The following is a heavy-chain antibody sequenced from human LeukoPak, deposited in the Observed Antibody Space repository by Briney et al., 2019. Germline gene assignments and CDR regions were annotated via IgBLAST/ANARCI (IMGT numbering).Heavy chain of an antibody. J-gene: IGHJ4*02. CDR3: ARDRDSSGWFDY. D-gene: IGHD6-19*01. CDR2: IWYDGSNK. V-gene: IGHV3-33*01. CDR1: GFAFSSYG. Sequence: GGSLRLSCAASGFAFSSYGMHWVRQAPGKGLEWVAVIWYDGSNKYYADSVKGRFTISRDNSKNTLYLQMNSLRAEDTAVYYCARDRDSSGWFDYWGQGTLVTVSS.